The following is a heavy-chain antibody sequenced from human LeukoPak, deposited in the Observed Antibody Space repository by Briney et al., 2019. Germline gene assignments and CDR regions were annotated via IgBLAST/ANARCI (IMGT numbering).Heavy chain of an antibody. J-gene: IGHJ5*02. D-gene: IGHD2-2*01. Sequence: SETLSLTCTVSGYSISSGYYWGWIRQPPGKGLEWIGSIYHSGSTYYNPSLKSRVTISVDTSKNQFSLKLSSVTAADTAVYYCARAGSSTSSWSWYNWFDPWGQGTLVTVSS. V-gene: IGHV4-38-2*02. CDR2: IYHSGST. CDR1: GYSISSGYY. CDR3: ARAGSSTSSWSWYNWFDP.